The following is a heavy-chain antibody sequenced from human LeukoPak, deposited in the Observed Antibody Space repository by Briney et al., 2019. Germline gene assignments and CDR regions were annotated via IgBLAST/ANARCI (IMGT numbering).Heavy chain of an antibody. Sequence: GGSLRLSCAASGFTVSNNYMSWVRQAPGKGLEWVSLISGSGLQTEYADSVKGRFTISRDNPKNTLSLQMSSLNADDTAVYYCVKHMRISVWFFDSWGQGTLVTVSS. D-gene: IGHD6-19*01. V-gene: IGHV3-23*01. CDR3: VKHMRISVWFFDS. J-gene: IGHJ4*02. CDR2: ISGSGLQT. CDR1: GFTVSNNY.